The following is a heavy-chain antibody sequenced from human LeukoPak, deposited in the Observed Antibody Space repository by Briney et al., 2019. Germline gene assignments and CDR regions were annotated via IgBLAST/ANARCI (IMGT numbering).Heavy chain of an antibody. V-gene: IGHV3-23*01. Sequence: GGSLRLSCAASGFALSNYPVGWVRQAPGKGLEWVSGIGEEKSGSWTKSADSVKGRFTISRDNSENTLYLQMDSLTVDDTAVYYCAKAGVISGWDYWGQGVLVTVSS. CDR3: AKAGVISGWDY. D-gene: IGHD3-3*02. CDR1: GFALSNYP. J-gene: IGHJ4*02. CDR2: IGEEKSGSWT.